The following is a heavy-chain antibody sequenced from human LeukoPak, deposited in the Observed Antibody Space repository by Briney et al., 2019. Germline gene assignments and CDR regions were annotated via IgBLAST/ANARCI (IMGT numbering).Heavy chain of an antibody. Sequence: GGSLRLSCTASGFTFTDYWIHWVRHVPGKGLVWASRITNDETNTNHAVSVNGRFTISRDNAKSTVYLQITSLTADDTAVYYCARDGGTPTPFDYWGQGTLVTVSS. D-gene: IGHD2-15*01. V-gene: IGHV3-74*01. J-gene: IGHJ4*02. CDR3: ARDGGTPTPFDY. CDR2: ITNDETNT. CDR1: GFTFTDYW.